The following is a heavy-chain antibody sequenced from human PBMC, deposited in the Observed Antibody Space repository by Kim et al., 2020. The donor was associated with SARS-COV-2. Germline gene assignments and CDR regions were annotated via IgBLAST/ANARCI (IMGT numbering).Heavy chain of an antibody. V-gene: IGHV1-18*04. CDR1: GYTFTSYG. CDR2: ISAYNGNT. J-gene: IGHJ4*02. CDR3: ALLLPGIAAAGWDY. Sequence: ASVKVSCKASGYTFTSYGISWVRQAPGQGLEWMGWISAYNGNTNYAQKLQGRVTMTTDTSTSTAYMELRSLRSDDTAVYYCALLLPGIAAAGWDYWGQGTLVTVSS. D-gene: IGHD6-13*01.